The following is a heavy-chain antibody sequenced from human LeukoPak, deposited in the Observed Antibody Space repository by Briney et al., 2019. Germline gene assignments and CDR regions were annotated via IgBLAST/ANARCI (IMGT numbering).Heavy chain of an antibody. CDR2: INPNSGGT. V-gene: IGHV1-2*02. CDR1: GYTFTGYY. J-gene: IGHJ5*02. CDR3: ARSSAAGYNWFDL. D-gene: IGHD2-2*01. Sequence: ASVKVSCKASGYTFTGYYMHWVRQAPGQGLEWMGWINPNSGGTNYAQKFQGRVTMTRDTSISTAYMELSRLRSDDTAVYYCARSSAAGYNWFDLWGQGTLVTVSS.